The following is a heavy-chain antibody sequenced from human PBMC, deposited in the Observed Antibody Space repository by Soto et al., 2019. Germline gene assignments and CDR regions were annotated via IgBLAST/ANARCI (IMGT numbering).Heavy chain of an antibody. CDR2: IWYDGSNK. V-gene: IGHV3-33*01. CDR3: ARARKTLSGSYPDAFDI. CDR1: GFTFSSYG. J-gene: IGHJ3*02. D-gene: IGHD1-26*01. Sequence: PGGSLRLSCAASGFTFSSYGMHWVRQAPGKGLEWVAVIWYDGSNKYYADSVKGRFTISRDNSKNTLYLQMNSLRAEDTAVYYCARARKTLSGSYPDAFDIWGQGRMVTVS.